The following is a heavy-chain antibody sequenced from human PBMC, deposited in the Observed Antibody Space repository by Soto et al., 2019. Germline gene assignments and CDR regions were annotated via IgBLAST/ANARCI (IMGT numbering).Heavy chain of an antibody. J-gene: IGHJ4*02. CDR3: EKDRVYYYENSGYYNFDY. CDR2: VSYDGSKQ. CDR1: GFTFSNYA. Sequence: QVQLVESGGGVVQPGRSLRVSCAASGFTFSNYAMHWVRQAPGKGLEWVAVVSYDGSKQFYADSVEGRFTISRDSSKSTLYLHMENLKDENTAVYYCEKDRVYYYENSGYYNFDYWGQGTLVTVSS. V-gene: IGHV3-30-3*01. D-gene: IGHD3-22*01.